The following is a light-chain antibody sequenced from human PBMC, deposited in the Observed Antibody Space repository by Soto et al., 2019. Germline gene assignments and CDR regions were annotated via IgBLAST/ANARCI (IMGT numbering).Light chain of an antibody. CDR3: NSFRVSHLYV. Sequence: VLTQPASVSGSPGQTITISCTGTSSDIGGYNAVSWYQHHPGKAPKLIIYEVTHRPSGVSDRFSASKSGNTASLTISGLQAEDEADYYCNSFRVSHLYVFGTGTKVTVL. V-gene: IGLV2-14*01. J-gene: IGLJ1*01. CDR1: SSDIGGYNA. CDR2: EVT.